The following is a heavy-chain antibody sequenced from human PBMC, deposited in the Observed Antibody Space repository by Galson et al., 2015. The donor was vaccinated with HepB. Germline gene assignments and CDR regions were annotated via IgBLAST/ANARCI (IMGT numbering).Heavy chain of an antibody. D-gene: IGHD3-3*01. Sequence: SVKVSCKASGGTFSSYAISWVRQAPGQGLEWMGGIIPILGIANYAQKFQGRVTITADKSTSTAYMELSSLRSDDTAVYYCARGDFWSGYDQTYYYYYMDVWGKGTTVTVSS. J-gene: IGHJ6*03. CDR1: GGTFSSYA. V-gene: IGHV1-69*10. CDR3: ARGDFWSGYDQTYYYYYMDV. CDR2: IIPILGIA.